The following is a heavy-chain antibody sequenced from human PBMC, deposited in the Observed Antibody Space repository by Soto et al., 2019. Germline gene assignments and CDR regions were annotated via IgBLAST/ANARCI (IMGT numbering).Heavy chain of an antibody. D-gene: IGHD6-13*01. CDR2: IYYSGTT. CDR3: AREVNSSPARGPNWFDP. CDR1: GGSISSGGYY. V-gene: IGHV4-31*03. J-gene: IGHJ5*02. Sequence: PSETLSLTCTVSGGSISSGGYYWSWLRQHPGKGLEWIGYIYYSGTTYYNPSLKTRVTISIDTSKNQFSLKMNSVTAADTAVYYCAREVNSSPARGPNWFDPWGQGTLLTVSS.